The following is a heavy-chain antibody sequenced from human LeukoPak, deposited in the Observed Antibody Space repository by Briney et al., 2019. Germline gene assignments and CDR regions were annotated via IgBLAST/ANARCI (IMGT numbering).Heavy chain of an antibody. Sequence: SETLSLTCTVSGGSISSSNYYWGWIRQPPSKGLEWIGSMYYSGSIFYNPSLKSRVTISINTSKNQFSLKVSSVTAADTAVYYCARTRVPGSYSPKGPFDYWGQGTLITVSS. D-gene: IGHD1-26*01. CDR1: GGSISSSNYY. CDR2: MYYSGSI. V-gene: IGHV4-39*07. CDR3: ARTRVPGSYSPKGPFDY. J-gene: IGHJ4*02.